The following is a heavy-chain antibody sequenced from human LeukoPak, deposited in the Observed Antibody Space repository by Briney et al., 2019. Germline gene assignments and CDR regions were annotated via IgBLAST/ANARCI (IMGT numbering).Heavy chain of an antibody. Sequence: GASVNVSCKVSGYTLTELSMHWVRQAPGKGLEWMGGFDPEDGETIYAQKFQGRATMTEDTSTDTAYMELSSLRSEDTAVYYCATDRSDPARTGYDFWSGYHLDAFDIWGQGTMVTVSS. J-gene: IGHJ3*02. CDR1: GYTLTELS. V-gene: IGHV1-24*01. CDR2: FDPEDGET. CDR3: ATDRSDPARTGYDFWSGYHLDAFDI. D-gene: IGHD3-3*01.